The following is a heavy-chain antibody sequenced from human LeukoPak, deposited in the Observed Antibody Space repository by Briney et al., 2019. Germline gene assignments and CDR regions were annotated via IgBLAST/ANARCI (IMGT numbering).Heavy chain of an antibody. J-gene: IGHJ4*02. CDR1: GFIFSNYA. V-gene: IGHV3-23*01. CDR2: ISGRSDNT. D-gene: IGHD3-9*01. Sequence: GASLRLSCAASGFIFSNYAMYWVRQAPGKGLEWVSAISGRSDNTYYADSVKGRFTLSRDSSKNTLYLQMNSLRADDTAVYYCANWGDYDVLTGYYVSDFWGQGTLVTVSS. CDR3: ANWGDYDVLTGYYVSDF.